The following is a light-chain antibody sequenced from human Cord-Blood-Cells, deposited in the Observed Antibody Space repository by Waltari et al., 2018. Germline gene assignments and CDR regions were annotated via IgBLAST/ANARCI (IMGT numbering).Light chain of an antibody. CDR1: SSDVGSYNL. J-gene: IGLJ1*01. CDR2: EVS. Sequence: QSALTQPASVSGSPGQSLTISCPGTSSDVGSYNLVSWYQQHPGKAPKLMIYEVSKRPSGVSNRFSGSKSGNTASLTISGLQAEDEADYYCCSYAGSSTFYVFGTGTKVTVL. CDR3: CSYAGSSTFYV. V-gene: IGLV2-23*02.